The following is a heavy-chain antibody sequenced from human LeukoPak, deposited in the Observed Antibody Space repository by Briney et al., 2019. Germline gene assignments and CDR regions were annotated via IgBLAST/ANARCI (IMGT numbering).Heavy chain of an antibody. V-gene: IGHV4-31*03. CDR3: ARAAIGEFDY. CDR2: IYYSGST. J-gene: IGHJ4*02. D-gene: IGHD3-10*01. CDR1: GGSISSGGYY. Sequence: ASETLSLTCTVSGGSISSGGYYWSWIRQHPGKGLEWIGYIYYSGSTYYNPSLKSRVTISVDTSKNQFSLKLSSVTAADTAVYYCARAAIGEFDYWGQGTLVTVSS.